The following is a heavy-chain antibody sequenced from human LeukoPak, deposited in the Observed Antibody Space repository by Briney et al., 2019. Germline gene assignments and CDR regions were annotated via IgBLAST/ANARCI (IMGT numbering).Heavy chain of an antibody. Sequence: SETLSLTCTVSGGSISSSSHHWGWIRQPPGKGLEWIGNIHYSGSTNYNPSLKSRVTISVDTSKNQFSLKLSSVTAADTAEYYCARRVAGSGYRDYWGQGTLVTVSS. CDR1: GGSISSSSHH. V-gene: IGHV4-39*01. CDR2: IHYSGST. CDR3: ARRVAGSGYRDY. J-gene: IGHJ4*02. D-gene: IGHD3-22*01.